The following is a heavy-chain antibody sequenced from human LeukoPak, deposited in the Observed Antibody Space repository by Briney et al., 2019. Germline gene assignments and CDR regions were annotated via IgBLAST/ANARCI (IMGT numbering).Heavy chain of an antibody. V-gene: IGHV3-7*03. J-gene: IGHJ3*02. D-gene: IGHD3-22*01. CDR2: IKQDGSEK. CDR3: AKDHATDSVAGAFDI. CDR1: GFTFSSYW. Sequence: PRGSLRLSCAASGFTFSSYWMSWVRQAPGKGLEWVANIKQDGSEKYYVDSVKGRFTISRDNAKNSLYLQMNSLRAEDTAVYYCAKDHATDSVAGAFDIWGQGTMVTVSS.